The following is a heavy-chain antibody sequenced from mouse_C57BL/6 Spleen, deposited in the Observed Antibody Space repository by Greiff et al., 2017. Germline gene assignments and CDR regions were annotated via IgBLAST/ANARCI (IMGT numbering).Heavy chain of an antibody. Sequence: VKLMESGGGLVKPGGSLKLSCAASGFTFRDYGMHWVRHAPEKGLAWVAYISSGSSTLYYADTVKGRFTISRDNAKNTMFLQMTSRRSEDTAMYYCARWGGYFDDGGQGTTPTVPS. CDR3: ARWGGYFDD. CDR2: ISSGSSTL. J-gene: IGHJ2*01. V-gene: IGHV5-17*01. D-gene: IGHD1-1*02. CDR1: GFTFRDYG.